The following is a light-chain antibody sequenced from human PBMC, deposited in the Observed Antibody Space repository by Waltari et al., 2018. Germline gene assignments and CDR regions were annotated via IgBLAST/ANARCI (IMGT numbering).Light chain of an antibody. V-gene: IGLV2-14*03. CDR3: SSYTGSTTYV. CDR1: NSDVGAYNY. CDR2: DVT. Sequence: QSALTQPASVSGSPGQSLPISCTDTNSDVGAYNYVSWYQQFPGKAPKLLIYDVTNRPSGVSVRFSGSKSGTTASLTISGLQAEDEADYFCSSYTGSTTYVFGTGTKVTVL. J-gene: IGLJ1*01.